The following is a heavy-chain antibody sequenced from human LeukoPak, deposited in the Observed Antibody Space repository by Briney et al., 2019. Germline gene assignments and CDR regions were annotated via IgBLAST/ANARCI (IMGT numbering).Heavy chain of an antibody. V-gene: IGHV4-59*01. D-gene: IGHD5-24*01. J-gene: IGHJ4*02. CDR1: GGSISSYY. Sequence: SETLSLTCTVSGGSISSYYWSWIRQPPGKGLEWIGYIYYSGSTNYNPSLKSRVTISVDTSKNQFSLKLSSVTAADTAVYYFARVEMATIHLSFDYWGQGTLVTVSS. CDR3: ARVEMATIHLSFDY. CDR2: IYYSGST.